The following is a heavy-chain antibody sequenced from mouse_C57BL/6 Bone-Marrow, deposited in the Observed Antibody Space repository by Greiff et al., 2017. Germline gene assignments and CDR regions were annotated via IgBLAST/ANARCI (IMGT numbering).Heavy chain of an antibody. CDR2: IDPSDSET. CDR3: ARSSYYGGGFWYFDV. V-gene: IGHV1-52*01. J-gene: IGHJ1*03. Sequence: QVQLQQPGAELVRPGSSVKLSCKASGYTFTSYWMHWVKQRPIQGLEWIGNIDPSDSETHYNQKFKGKATLTVDKSSSTAYMQLSSLTSEDSAVYYCARSSYYGGGFWYFDVWGTGTTVTVSS. D-gene: IGHD1-1*01. CDR1: GYTFTSYW.